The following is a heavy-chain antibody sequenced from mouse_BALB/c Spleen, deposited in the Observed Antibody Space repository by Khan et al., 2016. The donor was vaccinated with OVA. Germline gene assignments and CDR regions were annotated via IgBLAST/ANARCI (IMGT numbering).Heavy chain of an antibody. V-gene: IGHV1-7*01. CDR2: INPCTGYT. J-gene: IGHJ3*01. D-gene: IGHD1-1*01. CDR1: GYTFTSYW. Sequence: QVQLKESGAELAKPGASVKMSCKASGYTFTSYWMHWVKQRPGQGLEWIGYINPCTGYTEYNQRFKDKATLTADKSSSTAYMQLSSLTSEESAVYYCANHGSSSAWLTSWGQGTLVTGSA. CDR3: ANHGSSSAWLTS.